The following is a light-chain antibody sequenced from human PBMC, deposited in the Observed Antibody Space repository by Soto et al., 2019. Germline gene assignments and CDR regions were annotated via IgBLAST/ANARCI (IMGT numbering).Light chain of an antibody. V-gene: IGLV1-40*03. CDR1: SSNIGADYD. Sequence: QSALTQPPSVSGAPGQWVTFSCIGSSSNIGADYDVSWYQQLPGTAPKLLIYGNINRPSGVPDRFSGSKSGATAALAITGLQAEDEAHYYCQSYAGSLNLVFGTGTKVTVL. J-gene: IGLJ1*01. CDR2: GNI. CDR3: QSYAGSLNLV.